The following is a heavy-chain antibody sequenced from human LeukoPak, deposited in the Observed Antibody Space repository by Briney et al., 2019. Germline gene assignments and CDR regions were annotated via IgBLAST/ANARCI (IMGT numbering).Heavy chain of an antibody. Sequence: AAVKVSCKASGYTFTNYVINWVRQAPGQGLEWVGRIPAYNGNTNYTQKFQGRLTITMDTSTSTAYMELRSLRSDDTAVYFCAREHIFERSRVDYWGQGTLVTVSS. CDR3: AREHIFERSRVDY. CDR2: IPAYNGNT. V-gene: IGHV1-18*04. J-gene: IGHJ4*02. D-gene: IGHD2-21*01. CDR1: GYTFTNYV.